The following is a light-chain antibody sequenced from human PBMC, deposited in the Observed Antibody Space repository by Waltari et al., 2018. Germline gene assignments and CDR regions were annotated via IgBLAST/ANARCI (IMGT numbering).Light chain of an antibody. CDR1: SSDVGGYDS. Sequence: QSALTQPASVSGSPGQSITISCAGTSSDVGGYDSVSWYQQQPGKAPKLMIYDVSNRPAGVFRRFSGSKSGNTASRTISGLQAEDEANYYCSSYTTSSTLVFGGGTKLTVL. CDR2: DVS. J-gene: IGLJ2*01. V-gene: IGLV2-14*03. CDR3: SSYTTSSTLV.